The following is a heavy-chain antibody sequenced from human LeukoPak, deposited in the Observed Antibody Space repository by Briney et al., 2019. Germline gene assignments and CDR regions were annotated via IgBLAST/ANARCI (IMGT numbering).Heavy chain of an antibody. Sequence: GESLKISCKGSGYSFTSYWIGWVRQMPGKGLEWMGIIYPGDSDTRYSPSFQGRVTISADKSISTAYLQWSSLKASDTAMYYCARLPHYYDSSGYYVDYWGQGTLVIVSS. CDR1: GYSFTSYW. CDR2: IYPGDSDT. CDR3: ARLPHYYDSSGYYVDY. V-gene: IGHV5-51*01. D-gene: IGHD3-22*01. J-gene: IGHJ4*02.